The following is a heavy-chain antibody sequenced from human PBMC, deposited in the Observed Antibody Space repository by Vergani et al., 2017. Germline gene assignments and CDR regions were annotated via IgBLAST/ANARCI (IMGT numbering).Heavy chain of an antibody. CDR2: MNPNSGNT. J-gene: IGHJ5*02. D-gene: IGHD3-3*01. V-gene: IGHV1-8*01. CDR1: GYTFTSYD. CDR3: AGGLGRRAIFGVVISAGWFDP. Sequence: QVQLVQSGAEVKKPGASVKVSCKASGYTFTSYDINWVRQATGQGLEWMGWMNPNSGNTGYAQKFQGRVTMTRNTSISTAYMELSSRRCEDTAVYYCAGGLGRRAIFGVVISAGWFDPWGQGTLVTVSS.